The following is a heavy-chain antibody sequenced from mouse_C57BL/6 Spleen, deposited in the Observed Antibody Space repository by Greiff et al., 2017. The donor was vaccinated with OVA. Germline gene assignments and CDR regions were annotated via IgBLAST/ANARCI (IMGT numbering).Heavy chain of an antibody. J-gene: IGHJ3*01. Sequence: VQLKESGGGLVQPKGSLKLSCAASGFSFNTYAMNWVRQAPGKGLEWVARIRSKSNNYATYYADSVKDRFTISRDDSESMLYLQMNNLKTEDTAMYYCVRLNYDYDWFAYWGQGTLVTVSA. CDR2: IRSKSNNYAT. CDR3: VRLNYDYDWFAY. V-gene: IGHV10-1*01. CDR1: GFSFNTYA. D-gene: IGHD2-4*01.